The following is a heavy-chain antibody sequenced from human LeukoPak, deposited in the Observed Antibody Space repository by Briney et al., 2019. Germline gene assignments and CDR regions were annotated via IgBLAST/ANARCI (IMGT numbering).Heavy chain of an antibody. D-gene: IGHD3-10*01. CDR2: SSGSGGTA. Sequence: PGGSLRLSCAASGFTFSNYVMSWVRQAPGKGLEWVSSSSGSGGTAYYTDSVKGRFTISRDNSKSTLYLQMNSLRVEDTAVYYCAKVTANYDSGSWGQGTLVTVSS. CDR1: GFTFSNYV. J-gene: IGHJ4*02. V-gene: IGHV3-23*01. CDR3: AKVTANYDSGS.